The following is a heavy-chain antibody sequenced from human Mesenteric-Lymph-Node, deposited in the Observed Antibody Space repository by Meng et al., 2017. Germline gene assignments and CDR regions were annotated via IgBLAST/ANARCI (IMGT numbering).Heavy chain of an antibody. CDR3: ARDVGGSGSYPMDV. CDR2: IWSDGSDE. J-gene: IGHJ6*02. CDR1: GFTFSNFA. V-gene: IGHV3-33*01. D-gene: IGHD1-26*01. Sequence: GESLKISCEASGFTFSNFAMHWVRQAPGKGLEWVAVIWSDGSDEYYAYSVKGRFTISRDNSKSTVYLEMNTLRAEDTALYYCARDVGGSGSYPMDVWGQGTTVTVSS.